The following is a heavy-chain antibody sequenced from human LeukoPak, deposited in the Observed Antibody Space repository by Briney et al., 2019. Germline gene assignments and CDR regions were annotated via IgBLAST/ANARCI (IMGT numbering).Heavy chain of an antibody. D-gene: IGHD5-18*01. Sequence: SETLSLTCTVSGGSISSYYWSWIRQPPGKGLEWIGYIYYSGSTYYNPSLKSRVTISVDTSKNQFSLKLSSVTAADTAVYYCARGHSYGYLVGYWGQGALVTVSS. J-gene: IGHJ4*02. CDR3: ARGHSYGYLVGY. V-gene: IGHV4-59*12. CDR1: GGSISSYY. CDR2: IYYSGST.